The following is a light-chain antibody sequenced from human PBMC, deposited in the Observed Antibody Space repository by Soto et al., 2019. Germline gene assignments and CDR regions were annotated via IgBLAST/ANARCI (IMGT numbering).Light chain of an antibody. Sequence: DIQMTQSPSSLSASVGDRVTITCRASQSISSYLNWYQQKPGKAPKLLIYTASNLQSGVPSRFSGSGSGTDFTITISSLQPEDFATYYCQQSYSTPPTFGQGTRLEIK. V-gene: IGKV1-39*01. CDR3: QQSYSTPPT. CDR2: TAS. J-gene: IGKJ5*01. CDR1: QSISSY.